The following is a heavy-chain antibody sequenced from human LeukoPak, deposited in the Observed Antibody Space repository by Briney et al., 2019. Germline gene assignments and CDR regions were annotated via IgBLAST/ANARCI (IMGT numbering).Heavy chain of an antibody. CDR1: GYTFTSYA. CDR3: GAITVRYYYGMDV. J-gene: IGHJ6*02. Sequence: GGSVKVSCKASGYTFTSYAMHWVRQAPGQRLEWMGWINAGNGNTKYSQKFQGRVTITRDTSASTAYMELSSLRSEDTAVYYCGAITVRYYYGMDVWGQGTTVTVSS. D-gene: IGHD1-14*01. CDR2: INAGNGNT. V-gene: IGHV1-3*01.